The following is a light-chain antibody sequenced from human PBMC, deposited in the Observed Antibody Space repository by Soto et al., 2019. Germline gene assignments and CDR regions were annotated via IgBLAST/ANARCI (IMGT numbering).Light chain of an antibody. Sequence: DIQLTQSPSFLSASVGDRVTIACRASQGVSSYLAWFQQRPGKAPKLLIYKASTLKSGVPSRFSGSGSGTEFTLTISSLQPEDFATYYCQQLHGYPITFGQGTRLEIK. CDR1: QGVSSY. CDR2: KAS. J-gene: IGKJ5*01. V-gene: IGKV1-9*01. CDR3: QQLHGYPIT.